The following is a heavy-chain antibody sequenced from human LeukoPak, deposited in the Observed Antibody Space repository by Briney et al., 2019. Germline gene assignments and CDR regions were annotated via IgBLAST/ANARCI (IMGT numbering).Heavy chain of an antibody. CDR3: ARSQWLAHIDY. CDR2: IYYSGST. D-gene: IGHD6-19*01. J-gene: IGHJ4*02. V-gene: IGHV4-39*07. CDR1: GGSISSSSYY. Sequence: PSETLSLTCTVSGGSISSSSYYWGWIRQPPGKGLEWIGSIYYSGSTYYNPSLKSRVTISVDTSKNQFSLKLSSVTAADTAVYYCARSQWLAHIDYWGQGTLVTVSS.